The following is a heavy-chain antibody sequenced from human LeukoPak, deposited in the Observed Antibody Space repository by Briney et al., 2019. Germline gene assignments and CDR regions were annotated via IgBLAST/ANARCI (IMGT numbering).Heavy chain of an antibody. Sequence: PGGPLRLSCAPSGVTFSSYGMHGVRQAPGKGLGCVAVISYDGSNKYYADSVKGRFTISRDNSKNTLYLQMNSLRAEDTAVYYCAKGGGPYFDYWGQGTLVTVSS. CDR2: ISYDGSNK. CDR1: GVTFSSYG. D-gene: IGHD3-10*01. CDR3: AKGGGPYFDY. V-gene: IGHV3-30*18. J-gene: IGHJ4*02.